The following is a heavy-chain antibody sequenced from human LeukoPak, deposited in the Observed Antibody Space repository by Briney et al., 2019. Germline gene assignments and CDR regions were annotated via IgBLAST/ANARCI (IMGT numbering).Heavy chain of an antibody. CDR2: INAGNGNT. J-gene: IGHJ5*02. Sequence: ASVKVSFKASGYTFTNYAMYWVRQAPGQRLEWMGWINAGNGNTKYSQKFQGRVTITSDTSANTVYMELSSLRSEDTAAYYCARGDFYYDSSDPWGQGTLVTVSS. CDR1: GYTFTNYA. CDR3: ARGDFYYDSSDP. V-gene: IGHV1-3*01. D-gene: IGHD3-22*01.